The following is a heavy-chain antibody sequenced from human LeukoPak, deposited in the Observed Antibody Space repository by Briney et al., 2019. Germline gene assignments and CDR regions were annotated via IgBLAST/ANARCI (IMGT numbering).Heavy chain of an antibody. CDR2: ISAYNGST. V-gene: IGHV1-18*04. CDR1: GYTFTSYG. D-gene: IGHD6-19*01. J-gene: IGHJ4*02. CDR3: ARCIAVAVPDY. Sequence: GGSVKVSCKASGYTFTSYGISWVRQAPGQGLGWMGWISAYNGSTNYAQKLQGRVTMTTDTSTSTAYMELRSLRSDDTAVYYCARCIAVAVPDYWGQGTLVTVSS.